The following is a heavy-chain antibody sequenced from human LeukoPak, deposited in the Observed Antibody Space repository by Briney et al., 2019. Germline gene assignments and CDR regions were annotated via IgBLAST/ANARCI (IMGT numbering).Heavy chain of an antibody. Sequence: GSLSLTCTVSGGSISSSSYYWGWIRQPPGKGLEWIGSIYYSGSTYYNPSLKSRVTISVDTSKNQFSLKLSSVTAADTAVYYCARHPVDYYDSSGYPNWFDPWGQGTLVTVSS. V-gene: IGHV4-39*01. CDR3: ARHPVDYYDSSGYPNWFDP. D-gene: IGHD3-22*01. CDR1: GGSISSSSYY. J-gene: IGHJ5*02. CDR2: IYYSGST.